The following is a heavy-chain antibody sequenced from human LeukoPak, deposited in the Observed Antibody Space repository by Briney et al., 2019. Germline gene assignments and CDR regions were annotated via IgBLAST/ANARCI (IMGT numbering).Heavy chain of an antibody. CDR3: ARLSQRTVLLWFGPSDY. Sequence: PGESLKISCKGSGYSFTSYWIGWVRQMPGKGLEWMGIIYPGDSDTRYSPSFQGQVTISADKSTSTAYLQWSSLKASDTAMYYCARLSQRTVLLWFGPSDYWGQGTLVTVSS. D-gene: IGHD3-10*01. V-gene: IGHV5-51*01. J-gene: IGHJ4*02. CDR2: IYPGDSDT. CDR1: GYSFTSYW.